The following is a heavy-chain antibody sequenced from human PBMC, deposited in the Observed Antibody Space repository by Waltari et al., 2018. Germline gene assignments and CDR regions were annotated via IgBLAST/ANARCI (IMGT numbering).Heavy chain of an antibody. CDR1: GGSISSSSYY. D-gene: IGHD1-26*01. V-gene: IGHV4-39*07. J-gene: IGHJ6*03. CDR2: IYYSGST. CDR3: ARAGSYYYYMDV. Sequence: QLQLQESGPGLVKPSETLSLTCTVSGGSISSSSYYWGWIRQPPGKGLEWIGSIYYSGSTYYNPSLKSRVTISVDTSKNQFSLKLSSVTAADTAVYYCARAGSYYYYMDVWGKGTTVTVSS.